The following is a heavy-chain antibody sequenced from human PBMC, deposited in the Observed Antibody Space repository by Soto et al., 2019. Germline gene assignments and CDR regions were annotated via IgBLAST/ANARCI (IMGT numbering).Heavy chain of an antibody. CDR3: ARHVYDNSGHGPG. D-gene: IGHD3-22*01. V-gene: IGHV4-39*01. Sequence: SETLSPTYIISGSSISSRSYDRGWMRQPPGKGLEWIWSIYYSGGASYNPSLKSRVTISVDTSKYNFCLKLSFVTAADTAVYYCARHVYDNSGHGPGWGHGTQVTVS. CDR1: GSSISSRSYD. J-gene: IGHJ4*01. CDR2: IYYSGGA.